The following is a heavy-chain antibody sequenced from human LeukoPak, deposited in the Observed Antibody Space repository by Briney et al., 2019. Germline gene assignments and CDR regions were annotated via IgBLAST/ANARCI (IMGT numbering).Heavy chain of an antibody. CDR1: GGSFSGYY. D-gene: IGHD3-22*01. Sequence: SETLSLTCAVYGGSFSGYYWSWIRQPPGKGLEWIGEINHSGSTNYNPSLKSRVTISVDTSKNQFSLKLSSVTAADTAVYYCARQRYYYDSSGDYWGQGTLVTVSS. V-gene: IGHV4-34*01. CDR3: ARQRYYYDSSGDY. J-gene: IGHJ4*02. CDR2: INHSGST.